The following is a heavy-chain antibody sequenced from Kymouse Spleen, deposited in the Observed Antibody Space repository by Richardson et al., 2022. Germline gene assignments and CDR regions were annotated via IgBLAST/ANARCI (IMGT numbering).Heavy chain of an antibody. CDR1: GGSFSGYY. J-gene: IGHJ5*02. CDR2: INHSGST. Sequence: QVQLQQWGAGLLKPSETLSLTCAVYGGSFSGYYWSWIRQPPGKGLEWIGEINHSGSTNYNPSLKSRVTISVDTSKNQFSLKLSSVTAADTAVYYCARAFCTNGVCPNWFDPWGQGTLVTVSS. V-gene: IGHV4-34*01. CDR3: ARAFCTNGVCPNWFDP. D-gene: IGHD2-8*01.